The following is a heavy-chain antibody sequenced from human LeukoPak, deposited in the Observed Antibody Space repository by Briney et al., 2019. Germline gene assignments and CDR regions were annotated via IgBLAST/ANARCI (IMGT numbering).Heavy chain of an antibody. D-gene: IGHD2-2*01. CDR2: INTDGSST. Sequence: GGSLRLSCAASGFTFSDYYMSWIRQAPGKGLVWVSRINTDGSSTSYADSVKGRFTISRDNAKNTLYLQMNSLRAEDTAVYFCTRVGYCATTSCRTAFDIWGQGTMVTVSS. CDR3: TRVGYCATTSCRTAFDI. J-gene: IGHJ3*02. CDR1: GFTFSDYY. V-gene: IGHV3-74*01.